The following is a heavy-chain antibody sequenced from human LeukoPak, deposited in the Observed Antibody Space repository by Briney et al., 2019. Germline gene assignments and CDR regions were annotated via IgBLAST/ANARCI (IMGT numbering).Heavy chain of an antibody. Sequence: ASVKLSCKASGYTFTGYYMHWVRQAPAQRLEWMGWINPNSSGTNYAKEFQCRVTMTRDTSISTAYMELSRLRSDDTAVYYCARVPHYGDYAYWGQGTLVTVS. J-gene: IGHJ4*02. D-gene: IGHD4-17*01. CDR3: ARVPHYGDYAY. CDR2: INPNSSGT. V-gene: IGHV1-2*02. CDR1: GYTFTGYY.